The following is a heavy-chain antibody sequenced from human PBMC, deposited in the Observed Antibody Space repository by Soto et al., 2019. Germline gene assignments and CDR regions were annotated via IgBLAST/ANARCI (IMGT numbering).Heavy chain of an antibody. D-gene: IGHD4-17*01. CDR3: ARDTDLTLVTTLDY. Sequence: ASVKVSCKTSGFTFSTYDISWVRQASGQGLEWMGWMNPNTGNTEYSQNFQGRVTMTRDTSASTAYMELSSLRSEETVVYYCARDTDLTLVTTLDYGGHGTPVTVPS. CDR2: MNPNTGNT. V-gene: IGHV1-8*01. CDR1: GFTFSTYD. J-gene: IGHJ4*01.